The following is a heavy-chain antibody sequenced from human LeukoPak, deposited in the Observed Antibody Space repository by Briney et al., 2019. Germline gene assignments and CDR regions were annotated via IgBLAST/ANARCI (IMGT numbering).Heavy chain of an antibody. CDR2: INHSGST. CDR3: ARVMTTVTDYFDY. Sequence: SETLSLTCTVSGGSISSYYWSWIRQPPGKGLEWIGEINHSGSTNYNPSLKSRVTISVDTSKNQFSLKLSSVTAADTAVYYCARVMTTVTDYFDYWGQGTLVTVSS. V-gene: IGHV4-34*01. D-gene: IGHD4-17*01. J-gene: IGHJ4*02. CDR1: GGSISSYY.